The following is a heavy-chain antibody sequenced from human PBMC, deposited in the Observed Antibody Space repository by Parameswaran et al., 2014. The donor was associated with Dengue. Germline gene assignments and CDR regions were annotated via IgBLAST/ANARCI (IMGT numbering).Heavy chain of an antibody. CDR3: ASLSRPVTVTTMAWFDP. Sequence: RWIRQPPGKGLEWIGEINHSGSTNYNPSLKSRVTISVDTSKNQFSLKLSSVTAADTAVYYCASLSRPVTVTTMAWFDPWGQGTLVTVSS. D-gene: IGHD4-17*01. V-gene: IGHV4-34*01. CDR2: INHSGST. J-gene: IGHJ5*02.